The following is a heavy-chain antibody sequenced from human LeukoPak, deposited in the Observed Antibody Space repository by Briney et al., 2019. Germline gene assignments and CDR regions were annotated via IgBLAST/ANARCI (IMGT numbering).Heavy chain of an antibody. CDR1: GYTFTDYY. CDR3: LRYCSSISCSS. CDR2: INPKNGDT. J-gene: IGHJ4*02. Sequence: GASVKVSCKASGYTFTDYYIHWVRQAPGPGLEWMGYINPKNGDTNYAQKFRGRVTLTRDTSINSAYMELSRQRSDDTAIYYCLRYCSSISCSSWGQGTLVTVSS. V-gene: IGHV1-2*02. D-gene: IGHD2-2*01.